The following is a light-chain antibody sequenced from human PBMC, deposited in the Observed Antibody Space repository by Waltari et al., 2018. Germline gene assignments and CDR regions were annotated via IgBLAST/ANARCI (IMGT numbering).Light chain of an antibody. V-gene: IGKV3-20*01. Sequence: EIVLTQSPGTLSLSPGERATLFCRASQSIVKYLVWYQQKPGQAPRLLIYGASTRSTGIPYRFSGGGSGTDFSLSITRLEPEDFAVYYCQHYVRLPATFGQGTTVEI. CDR2: GAS. J-gene: IGKJ1*01. CDR3: QHYVRLPAT. CDR1: QSIVKY.